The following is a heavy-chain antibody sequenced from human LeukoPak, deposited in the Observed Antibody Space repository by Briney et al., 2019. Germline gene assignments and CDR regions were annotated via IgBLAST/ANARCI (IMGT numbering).Heavy chain of an antibody. J-gene: IGHJ2*01. D-gene: IGHD1-26*01. V-gene: IGHV3-21*06. CDR2: ISSSSSYI. CDR3: ARVVGAGYFDL. CDR1: GFTFSDYS. Sequence: GGSLRLSCAASGFTFSDYSMNWVRQAPGKGLEWVSSISSSSSYIYYADSVKGRFTISRDNAKNSLYLQMNSLRAEDTAVYYCARVVGAGYFDLWGRGTLVTVSS.